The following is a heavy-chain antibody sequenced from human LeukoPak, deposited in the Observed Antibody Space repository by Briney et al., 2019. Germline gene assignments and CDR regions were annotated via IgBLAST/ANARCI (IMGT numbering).Heavy chain of an antibody. CDR2: INPNSGGT. V-gene: IGHV1-2*02. D-gene: IGHD6-13*01. Sequence: ASVKVSCTASGYTFTGYYMHWMRQPPGQGLEWMGWINPNSGGTNYPQHFQRMITMTRNTSNHTAHMELTRLSADAAAFYYCARDLRGTSSWYLYYYYGMDVWGQGTTVTVSS. CDR1: GYTFTGYY. J-gene: IGHJ6*02. CDR3: ARDLRGTSSWYLYYYYGMDV.